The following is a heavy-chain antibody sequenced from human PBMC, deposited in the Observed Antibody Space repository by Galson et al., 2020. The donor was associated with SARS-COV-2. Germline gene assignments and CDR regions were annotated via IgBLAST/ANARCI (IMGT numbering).Heavy chain of an antibody. CDR2: ISWNSGSI. D-gene: IGHD1-1*01. J-gene: IGHJ3*02. CDR1: GFTFDDYA. CDR3: AKDRMSGTTSAFDI. V-gene: IGHV3-9*01. Sequence: GGSLRLSCAASGFTFDDYAMHWVRQAPGKGLEWVSGISWNSGSIGYADSVKGRFTISRDNAKNSLYLQMNSLRAEDTALYYCAKDRMSGTTSAFDIWGQGTMVTVSS.